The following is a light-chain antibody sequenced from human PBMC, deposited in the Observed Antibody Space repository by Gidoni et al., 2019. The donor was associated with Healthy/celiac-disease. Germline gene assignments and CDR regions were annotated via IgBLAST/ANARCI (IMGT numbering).Light chain of an antibody. Sequence: DIQMTQSPSSLSASVGDRVTITCQASQSISSYLNWYQQKPGKASKLLIYAASSLQSGVPSRFSGSGSGTDFTLTISSLKPEDFETYYCQQSYSTPRITFGQGTRLEIK. CDR2: AAS. V-gene: IGKV1-39*01. CDR1: QSISSY. J-gene: IGKJ5*01. CDR3: QQSYSTPRIT.